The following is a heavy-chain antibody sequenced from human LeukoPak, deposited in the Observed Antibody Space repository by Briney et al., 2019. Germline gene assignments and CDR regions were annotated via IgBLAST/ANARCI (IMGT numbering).Heavy chain of an antibody. CDR3: ARLVGDVTTWDC. J-gene: IGHJ4*02. CDR2: IKQDESEK. Sequence: GGSLRLSCTASGFSFSNYWMSWVRQAPGKGLEWVASIKQDESEKYYVDSVKGRFTTSRDNAKSSRYLQMNALRGEDTAVYYCARLVGDVTTWDCWGQGTLVTVSS. D-gene: IGHD1-26*01. CDR1: GFSFSNYW. V-gene: IGHV3-7*03.